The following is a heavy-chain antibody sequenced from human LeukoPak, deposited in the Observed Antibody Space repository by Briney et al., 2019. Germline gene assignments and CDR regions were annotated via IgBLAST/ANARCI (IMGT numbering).Heavy chain of an antibody. CDR3: ASRHGIVGATSG. V-gene: IGHV4-59*12. CDR1: GASISTYY. CDR2: IYYTGIT. D-gene: IGHD1-26*01. J-gene: IGHJ4*02. Sequence: SETLSLACSVSGASISTYYWSLIRQSPGKGLEWIGYIYYTGITNYNPSLKSRVTISVDKSKNQFSLKLSSVTAADTAVYYCASRHGIVGATSGWGQGTLVTVSS.